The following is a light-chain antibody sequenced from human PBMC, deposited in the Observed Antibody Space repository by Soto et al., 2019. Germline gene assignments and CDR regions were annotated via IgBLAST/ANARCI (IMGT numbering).Light chain of an antibody. V-gene: IGKV3-20*01. CDR2: GAS. Sequence: EIVLTQSPGTLSLSPGERATLSCRASQRVSSSYLAWYQQKPGQPPRLLMYGASSRATGLPDRFSGSGSGTAFTLTISRLEPEDFAVYYCQQYGSSPLTFGGGTKVEIK. CDR1: QRVSSSY. J-gene: IGKJ4*01. CDR3: QQYGSSPLT.